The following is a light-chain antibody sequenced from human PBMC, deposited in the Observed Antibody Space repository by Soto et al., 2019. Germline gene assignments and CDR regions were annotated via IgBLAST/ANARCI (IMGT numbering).Light chain of an antibody. CDR2: DVS. V-gene: IGLV2-14*03. Sequence: QSALTQPASVSGSPGQSITISCTGTNSDIGAYSRVCWYQQHPGKVPKLMIYDVSNRPSGVSNRFSGSKSGNTASLTISGLQAEDEADYYCISYTNSDSWVFGGGPKLTVL. J-gene: IGLJ3*02. CDR1: NSDIGAYSR. CDR3: ISYTNSDSWV.